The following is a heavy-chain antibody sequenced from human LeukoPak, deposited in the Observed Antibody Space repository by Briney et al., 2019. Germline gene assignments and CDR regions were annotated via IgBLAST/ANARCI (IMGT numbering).Heavy chain of an antibody. CDR2: IYYSGST. CDR3: ARHVYTYAFDI. CDR1: GGSFSSYY. J-gene: IGHJ3*02. D-gene: IGHD2-8*01. Sequence: SETLSLTCAVYGGSFSSYYWGWIRQPPGKGLEWIGSIYYSGSTYYNPSLKSRVTISVDTSKNQFSLKLSSVTAADTAVYYCARHVYTYAFDIWGQGTMVTVSS. V-gene: IGHV4-39*01.